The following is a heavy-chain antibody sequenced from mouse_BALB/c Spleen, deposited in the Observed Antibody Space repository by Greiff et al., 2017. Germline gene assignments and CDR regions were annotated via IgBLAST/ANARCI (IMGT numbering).Heavy chain of an antibody. V-gene: IGHV1S135*01. D-gene: IGHD1-1*01. CDR2: IDPFNGGT. CDR3: ARGYYGEFAY. CDR1: GYSFTSYY. J-gene: IGHJ3*01. Sequence: LVESGPELMKPGASVKISCKASGYSFTSYYMHWVKQSHGKSLEWIGYIDPFNGGTSYNQKFKGKATLTVDKSSSTAYMHLSSLTSEDSAVYYCARGYYGEFAYWGQGTLVTVSA.